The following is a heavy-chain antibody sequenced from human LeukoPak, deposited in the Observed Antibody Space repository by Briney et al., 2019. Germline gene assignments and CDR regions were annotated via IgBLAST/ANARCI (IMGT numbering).Heavy chain of an antibody. J-gene: IGHJ4*02. V-gene: IGHV3-23*01. D-gene: IGHD6-19*01. CDR3: AGGSSGWYSDY. CDR1: GLTFSSYA. Sequence: GGSLRLSCAAAGLTFSSYAMTWVRHAPGKGLEWVSATSGRGVNTYYADSVKGRFTISRDNSKNTLYLQMNSLRAEDTAVYYCAGGSSGWYSDYWGQGTLVTVSS. CDR2: TSGRGVNT.